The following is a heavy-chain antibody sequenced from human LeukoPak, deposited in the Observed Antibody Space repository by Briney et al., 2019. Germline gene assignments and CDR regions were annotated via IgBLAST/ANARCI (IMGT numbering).Heavy chain of an antibody. CDR1: GYNFTSYY. CDR2: INPSGGTT. V-gene: IGHV1-46*01. CDR3: ARDPWVAGTFRTYYFDY. Sequence: ASVKVSCKASGYNFTSYYMHWVRLAPGEGLEWMGIINPSGGTTSYAQKFQGRVTMTRDTSTNTVYMELSSLRSEDTAVYYCARDPWVAGTFRTYYFDYWGQGTLVTVSS. J-gene: IGHJ4*02. D-gene: IGHD6-19*01.